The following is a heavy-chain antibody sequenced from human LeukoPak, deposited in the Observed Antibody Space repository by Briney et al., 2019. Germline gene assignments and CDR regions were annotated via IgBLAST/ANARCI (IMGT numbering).Heavy chain of an antibody. V-gene: IGHV3-30*04. CDR1: GYTFTNYS. CDR3: ARTYGSSADAFDI. J-gene: IGHJ3*02. Sequence: GGSLRLSCAASGYTFTNYSVHWVRQAPGKGLEWVALISDDGSNKYYADSVKGRFTISRDNSKNKLYLQTSSLRGEDTAVYYCARTYGSSADAFDIWGHGTMVTVSS. D-gene: IGHD6-6*01. CDR2: ISDDGSNK.